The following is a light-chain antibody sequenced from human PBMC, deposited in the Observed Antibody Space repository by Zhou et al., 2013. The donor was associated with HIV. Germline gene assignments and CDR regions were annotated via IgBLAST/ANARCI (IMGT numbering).Light chain of an antibody. CDR1: QSVSSN. J-gene: IGKJ4*01. CDR3: QQYNNGLP. CDR2: GAS. Sequence: EIVMTQSPATLSVSPGERATLSCRASQSVSSNLAWYQQKPGQAPRLLIYGASTRATGVPARFSGSGSGTEFTLTISSTQSEDFAVYYCQQYNNGLPFGEGPRWRSN. V-gene: IGKV3-15*01.